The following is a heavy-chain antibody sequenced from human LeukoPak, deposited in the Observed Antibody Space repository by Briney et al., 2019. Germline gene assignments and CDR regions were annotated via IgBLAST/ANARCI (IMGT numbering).Heavy chain of an antibody. CDR1: GGSFSGYY. J-gene: IGHJ5*02. CDR3: ARKAWDIVVVPAATNWFDP. CDR2: INHSGST. D-gene: IGHD2-2*01. V-gene: IGHV4-34*01. Sequence: SETLSLTCAVYGGSFSGYYWSWIRQPPGKGLEWIGEINHSGSTNYNPSLKSRVTISVDTSKNQFSLKLSSVTAADTAVYYCARKAWDIVVVPAATNWFDPWGQETLVTVSS.